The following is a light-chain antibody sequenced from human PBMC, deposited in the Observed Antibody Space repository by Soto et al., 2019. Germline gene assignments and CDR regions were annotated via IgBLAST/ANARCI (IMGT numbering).Light chain of an antibody. CDR3: QQYNNWPPIT. CDR2: AAS. CDR1: QSISSN. J-gene: IGKJ5*01. Sequence: EIVMTQSPTTLSVSPGERATLSCQASQSISSNLAWYQQKTGQAPRLLIYAASTRATGIPARFSGSGSGTEFSLTISSLQSEDFAIYYCQQYNNWPPITFGQGTRLEIK. V-gene: IGKV3-15*01.